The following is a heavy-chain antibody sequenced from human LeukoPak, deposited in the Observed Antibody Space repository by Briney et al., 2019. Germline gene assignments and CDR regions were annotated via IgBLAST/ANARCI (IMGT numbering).Heavy chain of an antibody. D-gene: IGHD1-26*01. CDR2: IRYDGSNN. Sequence: PGGSLRLSCAASGFTFSSYGMHWVRQAPGKGLEWVAFIRYDGSNNYYADSVKGRFTISRDNAKNSLYLQMNSLRAEDTAVYYCAKGGSRLGRHGVGACIDYWGQGTLVTVSS. CDR3: AKGGSRLGRHGVGACIDY. J-gene: IGHJ4*02. CDR1: GFTFSSYG. V-gene: IGHV3-30*02.